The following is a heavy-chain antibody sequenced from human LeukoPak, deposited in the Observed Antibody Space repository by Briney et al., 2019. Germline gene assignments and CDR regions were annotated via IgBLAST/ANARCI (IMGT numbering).Heavy chain of an antibody. D-gene: IGHD3-22*01. CDR1: GFTFSSYG. V-gene: IGHV3-33*01. Sequence: GGSLRLPCAASGFTFSSYGMHCVRQAPGKGLEWVAVIWYDGSNKYYADSVKGRFTISRDNSKNTLYLQMNSLRAEDTAVYYCAREYPPRYYYDSSGYLDYWGQGTLVTVSS. J-gene: IGHJ4*02. CDR3: AREYPPRYYYDSSGYLDY. CDR2: IWYDGSNK.